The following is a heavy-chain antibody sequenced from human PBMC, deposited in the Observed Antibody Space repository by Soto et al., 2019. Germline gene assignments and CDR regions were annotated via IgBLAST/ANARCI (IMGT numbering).Heavy chain of an antibody. J-gene: IGHJ5*02. Sequence: VQLVESGGGVVQPGRSLRLSCAASGFTFSSYGMHWVRQAPGKGLDWVAVIWYDGSNKYYADSVKGRFTISRDNSKHTLYLQMNSLRAEDTAVYYCARESGALTVTRYNWFDPWGQGTLVTVSS. CDR1: GFTFSSYG. D-gene: IGHD4-4*01. V-gene: IGHV3-33*01. CDR2: IWYDGSNK. CDR3: ARESGALTVTRYNWFDP.